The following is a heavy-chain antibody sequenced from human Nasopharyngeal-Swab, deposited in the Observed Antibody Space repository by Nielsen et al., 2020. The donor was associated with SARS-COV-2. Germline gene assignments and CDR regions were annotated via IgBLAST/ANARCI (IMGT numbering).Heavy chain of an antibody. Sequence: WIRQPPGKGLEWIGEINHSGSTNYNPSLKSRVTISVDTSKNQFSLKLSSVTAADTAVYYCANRVYYYDSSGYRQTALFDYWGREPWSPSPQ. D-gene: IGHD3-22*01. J-gene: IGHJ4*02. CDR3: ANRVYYYDSSGYRQTALFDY. V-gene: IGHV4-34*01. CDR2: INHSGST.